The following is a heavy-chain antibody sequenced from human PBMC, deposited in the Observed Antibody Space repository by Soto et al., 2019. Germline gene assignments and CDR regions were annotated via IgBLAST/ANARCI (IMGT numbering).Heavy chain of an antibody. Sequence: SVKVSCKASGGTFSSYTISWVRQAPGQGLEWMGRIIPILGIANYAQKFQGRVTITADESTSTAYMELSSLRSEDTAVYYCARENSKDSSAEYYGMDVWGQGTTVTV. CDR2: IIPILGIA. V-gene: IGHV1-69*04. D-gene: IGHD3-22*01. CDR3: ARENSKDSSAEYYGMDV. J-gene: IGHJ6*02. CDR1: GGTFSSYT.